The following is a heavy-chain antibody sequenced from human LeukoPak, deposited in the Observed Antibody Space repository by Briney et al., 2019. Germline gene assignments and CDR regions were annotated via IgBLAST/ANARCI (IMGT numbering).Heavy chain of an antibody. Sequence: GGSLRLSCAASGFTFSSYWMSWVRQAPGKGLEWVANIKQDGSEKYYVDSVKGRFTISRDNAKNSLYLQMNSLRAEDTAVYYCARDDCSSTSCYRGYYYGVDVWGQGTTVTVSS. J-gene: IGHJ6*02. V-gene: IGHV3-7*01. CDR1: GFTFSSYW. CDR3: ARDDCSSTSCYRGYYYGVDV. CDR2: IKQDGSEK. D-gene: IGHD2-2*02.